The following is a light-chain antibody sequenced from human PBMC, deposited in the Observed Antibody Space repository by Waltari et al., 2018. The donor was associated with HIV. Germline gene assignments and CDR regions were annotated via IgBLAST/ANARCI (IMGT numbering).Light chain of an antibody. V-gene: IGLV1-40*01. CDR3: QSHDSSLSSYV. CDR1: SSNIWAGFD. J-gene: IGLJ1*01. Sequence: QSVLTQPPSVSGAPGQRVTISCTGSSSNIWAGFDVPGYQQLPGIAPKLLIYSATNPHSGVPDRFSGSKSGTSASLDITGLQAEDEADYDCQSHDSSLSSYVFASGTRVTVL. CDR2: SAT.